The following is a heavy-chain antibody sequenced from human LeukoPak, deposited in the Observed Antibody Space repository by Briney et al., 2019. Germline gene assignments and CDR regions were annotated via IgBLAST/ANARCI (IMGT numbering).Heavy chain of an antibody. V-gene: IGHV3-64*02. CDR3: ARSRGRDGTAVALPDWFDP. D-gene: IGHD6-19*01. CDR1: GFTFSSYT. Sequence: PGGSLRLSCAASGFTFSSYTMHWVRQAPGKGLEYVSSISGHGGSTYYAESVKGRFIISRDNSKNTLYLQMGSLRPEDMAVYYCARSRGRDGTAVALPDWFDPWGQGTLVTVSS. J-gene: IGHJ5*02. CDR2: ISGHGGST.